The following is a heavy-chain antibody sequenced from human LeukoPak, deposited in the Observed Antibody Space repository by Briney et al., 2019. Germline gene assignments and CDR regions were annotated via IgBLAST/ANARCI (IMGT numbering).Heavy chain of an antibody. CDR2: IHYSGNT. CDR3: ARGPRIWSR. D-gene: IGHD2-8*02. J-gene: IGHJ4*02. Sequence: SETLSLTCTVSRASTSSYYWSWMRQPPGKGLEWIGYIHYSGNTNYSPSLKSRITISVDTSKNQFSLNLTSVTAADTAVYYCARGPRIWSRWGQGTLVTVSS. CDR1: RASTSSYY. V-gene: IGHV4-59*01.